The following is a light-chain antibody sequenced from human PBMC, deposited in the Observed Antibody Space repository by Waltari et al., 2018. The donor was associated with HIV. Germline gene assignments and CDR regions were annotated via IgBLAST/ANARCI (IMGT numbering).Light chain of an antibody. V-gene: IGLV3-25*03. Sequence: SYELTQPPSVSVSPGQTARITCSADALAKQHTDWYQQKPGQATVVVIYKDTQRPSGIPERFSGSSSGTIVTLTISGVQAEDEAVYYCQSADNTGTSVVFGGGTKLTVL. CDR1: ALAKQH. J-gene: IGLJ2*01. CDR2: KDT. CDR3: QSADNTGTSVV.